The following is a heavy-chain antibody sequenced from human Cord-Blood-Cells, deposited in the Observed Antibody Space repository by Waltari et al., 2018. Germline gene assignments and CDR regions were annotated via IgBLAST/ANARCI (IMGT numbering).Heavy chain of an antibody. D-gene: IGHD6-19*01. CDR1: GGSSSGYY. CDR2: INHSGST. CDR3: ARDIAVAGTGD. V-gene: IGHV4-34*01. J-gene: IGHJ4*02. Sequence: QLQLQQWGAGLLKPSETLSLTCAVYGGSSSGYYWSWIRQPPGKGLEWIGEINHSGSTNYNPSLKSRVTISVDTSKNQFSLKLSSVTAADTAVYYCARDIAVAGTGDWGQGTLVTVSS.